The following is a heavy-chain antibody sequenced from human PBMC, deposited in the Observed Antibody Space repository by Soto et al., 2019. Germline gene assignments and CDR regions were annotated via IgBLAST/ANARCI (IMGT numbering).Heavy chain of an antibody. CDR2: IRGGGDTT. Sequence: EVQLLESGGGLVQPGGSLRLSCAASGFTFNNYAMTWVRQAPGKGLEWVSAIRGGGDTTSYADSVKGRFTVSRDGSKNTLELQMSSLRAEDTAIYYCAKGRGGSGSLTPRVDFWGQGTLFTVSS. V-gene: IGHV3-23*01. D-gene: IGHD3-10*01. J-gene: IGHJ4*02. CDR1: GFTFNNYA. CDR3: AKGRGGSGSLTPRVDF.